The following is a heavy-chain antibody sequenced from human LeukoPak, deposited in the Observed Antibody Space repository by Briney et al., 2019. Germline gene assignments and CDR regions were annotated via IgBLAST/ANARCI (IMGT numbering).Heavy chain of an antibody. D-gene: IGHD3-16*01. J-gene: IGHJ4*02. V-gene: IGHV4-31*03. Sequence: PLSLTCTVSGGSISSGGYYWSWIRQHPGKGLEWIGYIYYSGSTYYNPSLKSRVTISVDTSKNQFSLKLSSVTAADTAVYYCARDGGRKLDYWGQGTLVTVSS. CDR1: GGSISSGGYY. CDR3: ARDGGRKLDY. CDR2: IYYSGST.